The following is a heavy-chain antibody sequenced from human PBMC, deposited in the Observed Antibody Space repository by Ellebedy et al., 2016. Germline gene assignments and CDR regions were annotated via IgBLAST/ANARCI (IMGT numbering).Heavy chain of an antibody. CDR1: GYPFTSYA. Sequence: ASVKVSCKASGYPFTSYAMHWVRQAPGQRLEWMGWINAGNGNTKYSQKFQGRVTITRDTSASTAYMELSSLRSEDTAVYYCARGTGYYYYYYGMDVWGQGTTVTVSS. CDR3: ARGTGYYYYYYGMDV. D-gene: IGHD5-12*01. V-gene: IGHV1-3*01. J-gene: IGHJ6*02. CDR2: INAGNGNT.